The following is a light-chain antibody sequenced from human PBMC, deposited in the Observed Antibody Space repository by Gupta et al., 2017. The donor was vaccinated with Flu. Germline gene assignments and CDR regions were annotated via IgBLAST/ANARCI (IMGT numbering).Light chain of an antibody. Sequence: GDRVTITCQASQGIRNDLGWYQQKPGKAPKLLISGASTLQSGVPSRFSGSGSGTDFTLTISSLQPEDFATYYCLQDYNYPRTFGQGTKVEIK. CDR3: LQDYNYPRT. CDR1: QGIRND. J-gene: IGKJ1*01. CDR2: GAS. V-gene: IGKV1-6*01.